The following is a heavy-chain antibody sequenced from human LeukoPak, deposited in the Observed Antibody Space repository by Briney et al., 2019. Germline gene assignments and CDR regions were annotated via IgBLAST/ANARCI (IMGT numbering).Heavy chain of an antibody. Sequence: PGGSLRLSCAASGFTFSSYWMSWVRQAPGKGLEWVSAISGSGGSTYYADSVKGRFTISRDNSKNTLYLQMNSLRAEDTAVYYCAKVRPRSIAVAGTYYFDYWGQGTLVTVSS. V-gene: IGHV3-23*01. CDR2: ISGSGGST. CDR3: AKVRPRSIAVAGTYYFDY. CDR1: GFTFSSYW. D-gene: IGHD6-19*01. J-gene: IGHJ4*02.